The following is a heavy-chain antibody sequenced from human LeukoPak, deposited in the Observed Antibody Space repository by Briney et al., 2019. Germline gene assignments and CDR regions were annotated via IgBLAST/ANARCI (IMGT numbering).Heavy chain of an antibody. D-gene: IGHD3-22*01. Sequence: GGSLRLSCAASGFTFSSYWMSWVRQAPGKGLEWVANIKQDGSEKYYVDSVKGRFTISRDNAKNSLYLQMNSLRAEDTAVYYCARDRSYYYDSSGYLDYWGQGTLVTVPS. CDR3: ARDRSYYYDSSGYLDY. CDR1: GFTFSSYW. J-gene: IGHJ4*02. CDR2: IKQDGSEK. V-gene: IGHV3-7*01.